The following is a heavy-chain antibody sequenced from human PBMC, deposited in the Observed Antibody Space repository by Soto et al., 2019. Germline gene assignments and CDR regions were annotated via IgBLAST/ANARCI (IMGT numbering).Heavy chain of an antibody. D-gene: IGHD3-10*01. V-gene: IGHV1-69*01. CDR3: ARARLSNGEPNIYFFYGLDV. CDR1: GDMFRNSA. Sequence: QVQLVQSGAEVKRPGSSVKVSCKASGDMFRNSAFTWVRQAPGQGLAWMGVIIPLFRKTDVAQKFQGRVNLTSDESTSSLYMEVSSLTSDDTAVYFCARARLSNGEPNIYFFYGLDVWGQGTTITVSS. J-gene: IGHJ6*02. CDR2: IIPLFRKT.